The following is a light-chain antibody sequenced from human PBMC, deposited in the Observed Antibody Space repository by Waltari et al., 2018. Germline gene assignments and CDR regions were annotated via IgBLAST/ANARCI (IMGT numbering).Light chain of an antibody. CDR3: CSYTSSSTPRL. J-gene: IGLJ3*02. V-gene: IGLV2-14*02. Sequence: YPQHPVKAPKLIIYEATKRLLGVSDRFSGSKSGYTASLTISGLQADDEADDYCCSYTSSSTPRLFGGGTKLTVL. CDR2: EAT.